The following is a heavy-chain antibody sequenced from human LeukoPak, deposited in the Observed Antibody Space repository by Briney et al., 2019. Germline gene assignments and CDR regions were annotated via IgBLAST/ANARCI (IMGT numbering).Heavy chain of an antibody. CDR1: GGSISSYY. D-gene: IGHD1-1*01. CDR2: IYYSGST. V-gene: IGHV4-59*12. J-gene: IGHJ3*02. CDR3: ARDRATTWAFDI. Sequence: SETLSLTCTVSGGSISSYYWSWIRQPPGKGLEWIGYIYYSGSTNYNPSLKSRVTISVDTSKNQFSLKLSSVTAADTAVYYYARDRATTWAFDIWGQGTMVTVSS.